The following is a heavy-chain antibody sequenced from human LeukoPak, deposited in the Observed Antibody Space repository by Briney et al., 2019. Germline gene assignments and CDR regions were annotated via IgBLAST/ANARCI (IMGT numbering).Heavy chain of an antibody. J-gene: IGHJ6*02. Sequence: GGSLRLSCAASGFTFSSYAMSWVRQAPGKGLEWVSGISGSGGSTYYADSMKGRFTISRDSSKNTLYLQMNNLRAEDTAVYYCAKVPNYDFWSGYNYYGMDVWGQGTTVTVS. CDR3: AKVPNYDFWSGYNYYGMDV. V-gene: IGHV3-23*01. CDR2: ISGSGGST. CDR1: GFTFSSYA. D-gene: IGHD3-3*01.